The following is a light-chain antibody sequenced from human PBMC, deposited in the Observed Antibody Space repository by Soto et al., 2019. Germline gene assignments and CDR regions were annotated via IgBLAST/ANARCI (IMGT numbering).Light chain of an antibody. Sequence: DIQMTQSPSSLSASVGDRVTITCRASQSISSYLNWYHQKPGKAPKLLIYAASSLQSGVPSRSSGSGSGTDFTLTIRSLQPEDFATYYRQQSYSTTITFGQGTRLEIK. CDR2: AAS. CDR1: QSISSY. CDR3: QQSYSTTIT. J-gene: IGKJ5*01. V-gene: IGKV1-39*01.